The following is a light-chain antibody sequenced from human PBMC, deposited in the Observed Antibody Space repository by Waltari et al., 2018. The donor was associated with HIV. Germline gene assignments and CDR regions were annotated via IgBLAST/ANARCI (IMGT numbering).Light chain of an antibody. Sequence: QSALTQPASVSGSPGQSITISCTGTSSYVGNDKYVSWYQQHPGKVPKLMIYDVSKRPSGVSNRLSGSKSGNTASLTISGLQAEDEADYYCCSYAGTNTYVFGSGTKVTVL. CDR2: DVS. V-gene: IGLV2-23*02. CDR3: CSYAGTNTYV. CDR1: SSYVGNDKY. J-gene: IGLJ1*01.